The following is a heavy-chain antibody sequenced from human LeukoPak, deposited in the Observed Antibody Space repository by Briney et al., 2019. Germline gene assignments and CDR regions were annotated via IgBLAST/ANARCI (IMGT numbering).Heavy chain of an antibody. D-gene: IGHD3-22*01. CDR2: ISDNDENT. Sequence: PGGSLRLSCAASGIYDMSWVRQAPGKGLEWVSSISDNDENTYYADSVKGRFTMSRDNSRNTLYLQMNNLRAEDTAVYYCAKDETDYYDNSGGAFDVWGQGTMVTVSS. V-gene: IGHV3-23*01. CDR3: AKDETDYYDNSGGAFDV. CDR1: GIYD. J-gene: IGHJ3*01.